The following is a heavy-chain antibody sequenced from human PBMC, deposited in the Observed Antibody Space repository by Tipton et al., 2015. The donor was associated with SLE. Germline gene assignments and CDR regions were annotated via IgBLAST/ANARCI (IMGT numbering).Heavy chain of an antibody. CDR2: IYHNGAT. V-gene: IGHV4-59*01. CDR3: TRGHFNSGTFPYYNYYYYMDV. CDR1: GVSISGYY. J-gene: IGHJ6*03. D-gene: IGHD3-10*01. Sequence: TLSLTCSVSGVSISGYYCSWIRQPPGKGLEWVGFIYHNGATKYSPSLKNRLSISIDTTKNQFSLKLTSVTAADSAVYYCTRGHFNSGTFPYYNYYYYMDVWGKGTAVTVSS.